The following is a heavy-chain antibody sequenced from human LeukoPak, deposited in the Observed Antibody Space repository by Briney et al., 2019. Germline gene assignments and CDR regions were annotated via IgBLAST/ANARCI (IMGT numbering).Heavy chain of an antibody. CDR3: AKDIDSGYSYGYIGY. D-gene: IGHD5-18*01. CDR1: GFTFSSYS. Sequence: PGGSLRLSCAASGFTFSSYSMNWVRQAPGKGLEWVSSISSSSSYIYYADSVKGRFTISRDNAKNSLYLQMNSLRAEDTALYYCAKDIDSGYSYGYIGYWGQGTLVTVSS. J-gene: IGHJ4*02. CDR2: ISSSSSYI. V-gene: IGHV3-21*04.